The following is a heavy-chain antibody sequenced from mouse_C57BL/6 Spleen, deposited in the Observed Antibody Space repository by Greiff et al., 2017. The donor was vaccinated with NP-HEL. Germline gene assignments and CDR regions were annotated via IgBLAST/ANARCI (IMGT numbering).Heavy chain of an antibody. V-gene: IGHV1-80*01. J-gene: IGHJ4*01. Sequence: VQLQQSGAELVKPGASVKISCKASGYAFSSYWMNWVKQRPGKGLEWIGQIYPGDGDTNYNGKFKGKATLTADKSSSTAYMQLSSLTSEDSAVYFCARPLLNYYGSSSYAMDYWGQGTSVTVSS. CDR2: IYPGDGDT. CDR3: ARPLLNYYGSSSYAMDY. CDR1: GYAFSSYW. D-gene: IGHD1-1*01.